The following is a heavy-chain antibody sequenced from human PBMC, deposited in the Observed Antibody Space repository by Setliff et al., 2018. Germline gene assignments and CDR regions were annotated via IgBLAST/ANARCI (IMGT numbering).Heavy chain of an antibody. CDR2: ISHLGIT. CDR3: ARVSGFLYMDV. V-gene: IGHV4-59*01. D-gene: IGHD3-3*01. Sequence: SETLSLTCTVSGGPISSYFWSWIRQPPGKGLEWIGYISHLGITSYNPSLKSRVTISVDTSKNQFSLKLSSVTAADTAVYYCARVSGFLYMDVWGKGTTVTVSS. CDR1: GGPISSYF. J-gene: IGHJ6*03.